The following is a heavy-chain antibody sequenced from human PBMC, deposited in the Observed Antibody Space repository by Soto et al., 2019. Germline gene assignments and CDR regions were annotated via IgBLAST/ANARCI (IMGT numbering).Heavy chain of an antibody. CDR1: GPNFLTSF. CDR3: VRRYCTTTPCSGGYEC. D-gene: IGHD5-12*01. Sequence: ASVKVCCTASGPNFLTSFIPCMRQAPAQGLEWMGMIHPSGETGYAQNFRGRVTMTLDTCTTTAYMELRNLTSEDTSVYFSVRRYCTTTPCSGGYECWVHGTPVTVAS. J-gene: IGHJ1*01. V-gene: IGHV1-46*01. CDR2: IHPSGET.